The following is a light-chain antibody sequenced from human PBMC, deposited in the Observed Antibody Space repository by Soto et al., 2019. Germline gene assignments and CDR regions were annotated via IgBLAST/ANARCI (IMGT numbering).Light chain of an antibody. CDR1: QSVSSN. Sequence: EIVMTQSPATLSVSPGERATLSCRASQSVSSNLAWYQQKPGQAPRLLIYGASTRATGIPARFSGSGSGTEFTLTISSLQPEDFVIYYCQQCGRSPITFGQGTRLEIK. J-gene: IGKJ5*01. V-gene: IGKV3-15*01. CDR3: QQCGRSPIT. CDR2: GAS.